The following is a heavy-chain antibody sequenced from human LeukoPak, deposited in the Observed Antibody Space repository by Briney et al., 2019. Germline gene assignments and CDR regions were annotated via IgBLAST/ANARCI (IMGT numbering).Heavy chain of an antibody. CDR1: GYSFSNYW. Sequence: GESLKISCKGSGYSFSNYWIGWVRQMPGKGLEWMGIIYPGESEPRYSPSVQGQVTISADKSITTAYLQWSSLKASDTAMYYCAKLGAYSSSWYGFFGYWGQGTLVAVSS. D-gene: IGHD6-13*01. CDR3: AKLGAYSSSWYGFFGY. J-gene: IGHJ4*02. V-gene: IGHV5-51*01. CDR2: IYPGESEP.